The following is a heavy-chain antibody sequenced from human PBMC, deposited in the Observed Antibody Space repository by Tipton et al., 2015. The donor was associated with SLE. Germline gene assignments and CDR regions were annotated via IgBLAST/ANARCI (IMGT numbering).Heavy chain of an antibody. CDR3: ARDRVAARNWFDP. Sequence: SLRLSCAASGFTFSSYAMHWVRQAPGKGLEWVAVISYDGSNKYYADSVKGRFTISRDNSKNTLYLQMNSLRAEDTAVYYCARDRVAARNWFDPWGQGTLVTVSS. CDR1: GFTFSSYA. V-gene: IGHV3-30*04. J-gene: IGHJ5*02. CDR2: ISYDGSNK. D-gene: IGHD6-6*01.